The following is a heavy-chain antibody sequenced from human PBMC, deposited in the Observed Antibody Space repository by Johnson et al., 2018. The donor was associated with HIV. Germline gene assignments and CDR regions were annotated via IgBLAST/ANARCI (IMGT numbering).Heavy chain of an antibody. Sequence: QVQLVESGGGVVQPGRSLRLSCAASGFTFSNYPMHWVRQAPGKGLEWVAIISYDVGSKYYADPVKGRFTVSRDNSKNTMYLQINSLRPEDTAVYYCARLPGGYSRDDLDIWGQGTMVTVSS. CDR1: GFTFSNYP. J-gene: IGHJ3*02. CDR3: ARLPGGYSRDDLDI. CDR2: ISYDVGSK. D-gene: IGHD5-18*01. V-gene: IGHV3-30*04.